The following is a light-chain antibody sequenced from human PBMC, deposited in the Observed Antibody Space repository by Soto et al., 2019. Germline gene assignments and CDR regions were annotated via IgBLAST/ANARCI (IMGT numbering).Light chain of an antibody. CDR1: SSNIGSNY. J-gene: IGLJ2*01. CDR3: ASWDDTLTGLL. V-gene: IGLV1-47*01. Sequence: QSVLTQPPSASGTPGQRVNISCSGSSSNIGSNYVYWYQQLPETAPKLLIYRNDQRPSGVPDRFSGSKSGTSASLAIIGLRSEDEAHYHCASWDDTLTGLLFGGGTKLTVL. CDR2: RND.